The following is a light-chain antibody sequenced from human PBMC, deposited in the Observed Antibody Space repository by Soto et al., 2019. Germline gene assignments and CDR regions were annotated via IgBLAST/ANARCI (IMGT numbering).Light chain of an antibody. CDR3: SSYTSGSPPLV. V-gene: IGLV2-14*01. CDR2: EVS. J-gene: IGLJ1*01. CDR1: SSDVGGYNY. Sequence: QSVLTQPASVSGSPGQSITISCTGTSSDVGGYNYVSWYQRHPGKAPKVMIYEVSNRPSGVSNRFSGSKSGNTASLTISGLQAEDEADYYFSSYTSGSPPLVFGTGTKLTVL.